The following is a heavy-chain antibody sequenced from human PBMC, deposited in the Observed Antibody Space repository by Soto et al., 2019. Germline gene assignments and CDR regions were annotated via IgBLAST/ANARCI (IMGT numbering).Heavy chain of an antibody. J-gene: IGHJ4*02. Sequence: SVKVSCKASGGSFGNSAINWVRQTPGQGLEWLGGFIPVYRTLNYAQKFQGRVTITADESTGTAYMTLSSLASDDTAIYYCATGVVWIGYFTVDSWGQGTRVTVSS. CDR3: ATGVVWIGYFTVDS. V-gene: IGHV1-69*13. D-gene: IGHD3-3*01. CDR1: GGSFGNSA. CDR2: FIPVYRTL.